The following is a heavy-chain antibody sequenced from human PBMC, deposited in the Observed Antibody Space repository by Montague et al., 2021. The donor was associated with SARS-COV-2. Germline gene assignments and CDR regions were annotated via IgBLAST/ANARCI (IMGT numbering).Heavy chain of an antibody. CDR1: GLTVNGNF. Sequence: SLRLSCAASGLTVNGNFMTWVRQAPGRGLEWVSVIYAGGGTDYADPVKGRFTVSRDNSKNTLYLQMNSLRVDDTALYYCASGLGYGDYGDYWAQGTLVTVSS. D-gene: IGHD4-17*01. J-gene: IGHJ4*02. CDR2: IYAGGGT. CDR3: ASGLGYGDYGDY. V-gene: IGHV3-53*01.